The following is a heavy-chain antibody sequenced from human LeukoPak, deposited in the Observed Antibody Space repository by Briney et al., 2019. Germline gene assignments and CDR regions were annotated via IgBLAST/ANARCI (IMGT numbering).Heavy chain of an antibody. Sequence: ASVNVSCTASGYTFTSYGISWVRQAPGQGLEWMGWISAYNGNTNYAQKLQGRVTMTTDTSTSTAYMELRSLRSDDTAVYYCARDTEDDGAFGIWGQGTMVTVSS. V-gene: IGHV1-18*01. J-gene: IGHJ3*02. CDR2: ISAYNGNT. CDR1: GYTFTSYG. CDR3: ARDTEDDGAFGI. D-gene: IGHD5-24*01.